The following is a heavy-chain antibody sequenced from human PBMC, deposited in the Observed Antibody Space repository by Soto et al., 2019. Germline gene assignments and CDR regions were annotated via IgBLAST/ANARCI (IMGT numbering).Heavy chain of an antibody. CDR2: INPNSGGT. V-gene: IGHV1-2*04. CDR1: GYTFTGYY. J-gene: IGHJ4*02. CDR3: ARDVTGIAAAGTRQAGYYFDY. Sequence: GASVKVSCKASGYTFTGYYMHWVRQAPGQGLEWMGWINPNSGGTNYAQKFQGWVTMTRDTSISTAYMELSRLRSDDTAVYYCARDVTGIAAAGTRQAGYYFDYWGQGTLVTVSS. D-gene: IGHD6-13*01.